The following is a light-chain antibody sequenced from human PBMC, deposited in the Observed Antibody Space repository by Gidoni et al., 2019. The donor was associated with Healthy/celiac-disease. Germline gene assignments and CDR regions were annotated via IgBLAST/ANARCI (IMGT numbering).Light chain of an antibody. V-gene: IGLV2-14*03. CDR3: SSYTSSSTWV. J-gene: IGLJ3*02. CDR2: DVS. CDR1: SSDVGGYNY. Sequence: SALPHPPSVSGSPGQSITISCTGTSSDVGGYNYVSWYQQHPGKAPKLMIYDVSNRPSGVSNRFSGSKSGNTASLTISGLQAEDEADYYCSSYTSSSTWVFGGGTKLTVL.